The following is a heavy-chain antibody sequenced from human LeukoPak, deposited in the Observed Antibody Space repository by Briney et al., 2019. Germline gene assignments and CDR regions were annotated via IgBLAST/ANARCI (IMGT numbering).Heavy chain of an antibody. CDR3: ARLKATVSIHAYFDS. J-gene: IGHJ4*02. V-gene: IGHV4-59*01. CDR2: IDHGGST. Sequence: SETLSLTCTVSGGSFSSYYWTWIRQPPGKGLEWIGYIDHGGSTNYNPSLRSRVSISSDTSKIQFSLELTSVTAADTAVYYCARLKATVSIHAYFDSWGQGTLVTVSS. D-gene: IGHD4-17*01. CDR1: GGSFSSYY.